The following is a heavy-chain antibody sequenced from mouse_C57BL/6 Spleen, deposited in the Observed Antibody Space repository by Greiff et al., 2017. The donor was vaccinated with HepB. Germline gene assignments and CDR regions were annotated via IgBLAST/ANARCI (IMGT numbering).Heavy chain of an antibody. V-gene: IGHV1-5*01. Sequence: VQLQQSGTVLARPGASVKMSCKTSGYTFTSYWMHWVKQRPGQGLEWIGAIYPGNSDTSYNQKFKGKAKLTAVTSASTAYMELSSLTNEDSAVYYCTITPYYYYARDFDYWGQGTTLTVSS. J-gene: IGHJ2*01. D-gene: IGHD1-1*01. CDR2: IYPGNSDT. CDR3: TITPYYYYARDFDY. CDR1: GYTFTSYW.